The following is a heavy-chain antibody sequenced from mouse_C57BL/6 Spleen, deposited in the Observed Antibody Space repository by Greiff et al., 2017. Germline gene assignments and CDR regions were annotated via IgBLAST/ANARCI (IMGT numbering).Heavy chain of an antibody. CDR3: ASLDSSGYYFDY. Sequence: DVKLVEPGGDLVKPGGSLKLSCAASGFTFSSYGMSWVRQTPDKRLEWVATISSGGSYTYYPDSVKGRFTISRDNAKNTLYLQISSLKSEDTAMYYCASLDSSGYYFDYWGQGTTLTVSS. D-gene: IGHD3-2*02. CDR1: GFTFSSYG. J-gene: IGHJ2*01. CDR2: ISSGGSYT. V-gene: IGHV5-6*02.